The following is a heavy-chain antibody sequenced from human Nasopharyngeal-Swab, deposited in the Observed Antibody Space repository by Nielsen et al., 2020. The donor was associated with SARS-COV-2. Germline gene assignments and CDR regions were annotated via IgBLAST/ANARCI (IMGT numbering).Heavy chain of an antibody. CDR3: ARGDNWDYGGLYYFDY. CDR2: INPSSGST. D-gene: IGHD1-7*01. Sequence: ASVKVSCKASGYTFTSYYMHWVRQAPGQGLEWMGIINPSSGSTSYEQKFQGRVTMTRDTSTSTVYMELSSLGSEDPAVYHCARGDNWDYGGLYYFDYWGQGTLVTVSS. J-gene: IGHJ4*02. CDR1: GYTFTSYY. V-gene: IGHV1-46*01.